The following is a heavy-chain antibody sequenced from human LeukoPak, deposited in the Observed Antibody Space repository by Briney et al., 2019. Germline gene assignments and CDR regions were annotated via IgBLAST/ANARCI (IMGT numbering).Heavy chain of an antibody. CDR1: GFTVNNYY. J-gene: IGHJ4*02. CDR2: VFTGGGT. Sequence: PGGSLRLSCAASGFTVNNYYMNWVRQAPGKGLEWVSVVFTGGGTYYADSVKGRFTTSRDNSKNTLHLQMNNLRAEDTAIYYCARYDYWGQGILVTVSS. V-gene: IGHV3-53*01. CDR3: ARYDY.